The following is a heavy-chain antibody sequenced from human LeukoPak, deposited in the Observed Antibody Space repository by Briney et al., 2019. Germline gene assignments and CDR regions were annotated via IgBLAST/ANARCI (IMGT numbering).Heavy chain of an antibody. CDR2: ISGSGGRT. J-gene: IGHJ4*02. CDR1: GFTFSSYA. Sequence: PGGSLRLSCAASGFTFSSYAMSWVRQAPGKGLEWVPAISGSGGRTYYSDSVKGRFTISRDNSKNTLYLQMNSLRAEDTAVYYCAKDARSNYCSSTSCYTGFDYWGQGTLVTVSS. V-gene: IGHV3-23*01. CDR3: AKDARSNYCSSTSCYTGFDY. D-gene: IGHD2-2*02.